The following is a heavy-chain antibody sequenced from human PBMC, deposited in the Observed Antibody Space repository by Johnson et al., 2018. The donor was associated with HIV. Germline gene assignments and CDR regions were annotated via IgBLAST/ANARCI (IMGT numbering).Heavy chain of an antibody. CDR3: TRGGWKVVTSIFAFDI. CDR2: TSYDGSNK. Sequence: QVQLVESGGGLIQPGGSLRLSCAASGFTFSNYDMYWVRQAPGKGLEGVAVTSYDGSNKYYADSVKGRFTISRDNSKNTLYLQMNSLRAEDTAVYYCTRGGWKVVTSIFAFDIWGQGTMVAVSS. J-gene: IGHJ3*02. CDR1: GFTFSNYD. V-gene: IGHV3-30-3*01. D-gene: IGHD2-21*02.